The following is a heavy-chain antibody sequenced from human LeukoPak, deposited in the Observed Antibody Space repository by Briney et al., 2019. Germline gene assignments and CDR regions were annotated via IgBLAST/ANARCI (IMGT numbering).Heavy chain of an antibody. Sequence: SETLFLTCAVYGESFSGYYWSWIRQPPGKGLEWIGEINHSGSTNYNPSLKSRVTISVDTSKNQFSLKLSSVTAADTAVYYCARGPYYYDSSGSDFDYWGQGTLVTVSS. CDR1: GESFSGYY. CDR2: INHSGST. J-gene: IGHJ4*02. V-gene: IGHV4-34*01. D-gene: IGHD3-22*01. CDR3: ARGPYYYDSSGSDFDY.